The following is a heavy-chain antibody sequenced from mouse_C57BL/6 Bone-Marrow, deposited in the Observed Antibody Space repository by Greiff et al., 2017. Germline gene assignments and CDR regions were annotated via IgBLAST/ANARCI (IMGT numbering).Heavy chain of an antibody. CDR3: ARLRCAMDY. CDR2: INPNNGGT. Sequence: VQLHQSGPELVKPGASVKIPCKASGYTFTDYNMDWVKQSHGTSLEWIGEINPNNGGTIYNQKFKGKATLTVDKSSSTAYMELRSLPSADTAGNYCARLRCAMDYWGQGTSVTVSS. J-gene: IGHJ4*01. CDR1: GYTFTDYN. D-gene: IGHD2-10*01. V-gene: IGHV1-18*01.